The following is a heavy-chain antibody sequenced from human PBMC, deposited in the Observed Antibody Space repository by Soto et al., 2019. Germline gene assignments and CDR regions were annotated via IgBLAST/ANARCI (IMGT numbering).Heavy chain of an antibody. V-gene: IGHV1-69*02. CDR3: AGHYDILTGYYP. CDR1: GGTFSSYT. CDR2: IIPILGIA. J-gene: IGHJ5*02. Sequence: QVQLVQSGAEVKKPGSSVKVSCKASGGTFSSYTISWVRQAPGQGLEWMGRIIPILGIANYAQKFQGRVTITADKPTSTAYMELSSLRSEDTAVYYCAGHYDILTGYYPWGQGTLVTVSS. D-gene: IGHD3-9*01.